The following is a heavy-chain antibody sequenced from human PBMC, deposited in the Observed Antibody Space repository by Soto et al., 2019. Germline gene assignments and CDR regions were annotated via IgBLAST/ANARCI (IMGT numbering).Heavy chain of an antibody. Sequence: XGSLRLACAASGFTFSGYRMHWVRQAPGKGLVWVSRINSDGSSKDYADSVRGRFTISRDNAKNTLHLQMDSLRAEDTAVYYCARTNYHFDLWGPGTPVTVS. CDR3: ARTNYHFDL. CDR2: INSDGSSK. D-gene: IGHD3-10*01. J-gene: IGHJ4*02. V-gene: IGHV3-74*01. CDR1: GFTFSGYR.